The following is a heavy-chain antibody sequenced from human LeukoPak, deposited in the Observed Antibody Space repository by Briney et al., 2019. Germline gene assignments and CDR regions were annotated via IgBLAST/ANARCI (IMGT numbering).Heavy chain of an antibody. CDR2: ISYDGSNK. CDR3: ARAPGIAAAGNL. CDR1: GFTFSSYG. V-gene: IGHV3-30*03. Sequence: PGRSLRLSCAASGFTFSSYGMHWVRQAPGKGLEWVAVISYDGSNKYYADSVKGRFTISRDNSKNTLYLQMSSLRAEDTAVYYCARAPGIAAAGNLWGQGTLVTVSS. D-gene: IGHD6-13*01. J-gene: IGHJ5*02.